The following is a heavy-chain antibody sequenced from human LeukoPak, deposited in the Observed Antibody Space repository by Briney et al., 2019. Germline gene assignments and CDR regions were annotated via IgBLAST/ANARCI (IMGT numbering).Heavy chain of an antibody. CDR2: ISAYNGNT. Sequence: LVKVCCNASGYTFSSYGIIWVRQAPGQGLEWMGWISAYNGNTNYAQKLQGRVTLTTDTSTSTAYMEQRRLRSHDTAVYYCARDSSPYDSSYSPNYWGQGTLVTVSS. D-gene: IGHD3-22*01. V-gene: IGHV1-18*01. CDR1: GYTFSSYG. J-gene: IGHJ4*02. CDR3: ARDSSPYDSSYSPNY.